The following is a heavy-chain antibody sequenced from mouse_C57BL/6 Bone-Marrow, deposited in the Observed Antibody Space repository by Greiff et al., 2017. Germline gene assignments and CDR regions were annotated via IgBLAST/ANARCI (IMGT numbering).Heavy chain of an antibody. J-gene: IGHJ4*01. V-gene: IGHV5-6*01. D-gene: IGHD1-1*01. Sequence: EVQRVESGGDLVKPGGSLKLSCAASGFTFSSYGMSWVRQTPDKRLEWVATISSGGSYTYYPDSVKGRFTISRDKAKNTLYLQMSSLKSEDTAMYYCAGPGYYDGSSYLYAMDYWGQGTSVTVSS. CDR3: AGPGYYDGSSYLYAMDY. CDR2: ISSGGSYT. CDR1: GFTFSSYG.